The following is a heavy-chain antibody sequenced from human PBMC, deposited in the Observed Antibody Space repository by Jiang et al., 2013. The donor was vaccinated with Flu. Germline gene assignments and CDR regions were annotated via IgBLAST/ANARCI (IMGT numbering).Heavy chain of an antibody. D-gene: IGHD2-21*02. J-gene: IGHJ4*02. Sequence: SGAEVKKPGTSVKVSCKASGFTFTSSAVQWVRQARGQRLEWIGWIVVGSGNTNYAQKFQERVTITRDMSTSTAYMELSSLRSEDTAVYYCAAVPEYCGGDCYPTRSGDFDYWGQGTLVTVSS. CDR2: IVVGSGNT. V-gene: IGHV1-58*01. CDR1: GFTFTSSA. CDR3: AAVPEYCGGDCYPTRSGDFDY.